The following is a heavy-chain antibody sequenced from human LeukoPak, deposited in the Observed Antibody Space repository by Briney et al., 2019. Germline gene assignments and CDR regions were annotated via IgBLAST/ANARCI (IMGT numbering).Heavy chain of an antibody. Sequence: SETLSLTCTVSGGSISGSSYCWGWIRQPPGKGLEWLGSIYYSGSTYYNPSLRSRVTISVDTSKNQFSLKLSSVTAADTAVYYCARLEAVAGTKGAFDIWGQGTMVTVSS. CDR3: ARLEAVAGTKGAFDI. J-gene: IGHJ3*02. CDR2: IYYSGST. V-gene: IGHV4-39*01. CDR1: GGSISGSSYC. D-gene: IGHD6-19*01.